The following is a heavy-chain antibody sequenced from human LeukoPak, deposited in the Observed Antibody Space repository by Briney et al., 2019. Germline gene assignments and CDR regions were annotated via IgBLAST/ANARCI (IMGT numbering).Heavy chain of an antibody. Sequence: GGSLRLSCAASGFTFSNYWMHWVRQAPGKGLVWVSRINSDGINTSYADSVKGRFTISRDNAKNTLNLQMNSLGAEDTAVYYCARDLGQYYDTSDNWFDPWGQGTLVTVSS. D-gene: IGHD3-22*01. CDR2: INSDGINT. CDR1: GFTFSNYW. J-gene: IGHJ5*02. V-gene: IGHV3-74*01. CDR3: ARDLGQYYDTSDNWFDP.